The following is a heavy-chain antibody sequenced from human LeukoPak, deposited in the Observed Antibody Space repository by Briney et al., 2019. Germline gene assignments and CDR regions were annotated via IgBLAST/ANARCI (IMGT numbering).Heavy chain of an antibody. CDR3: ARGYYGSGSHCCHKDV. D-gene: IGHD3-10*01. CDR2: INHSGST. CDR1: VGSFSGYY. J-gene: IGHJ6*03. V-gene: IGHV4-34*01. Sequence: KASETLSLTCAVYVGSFSGYYWSWIRQPPGKGLEWIGEINHSGSTNYNSSLKSRVTISVDTSKNQFSLKLSSVTAADTAVYYCARGYYGSGSHCCHKDVWGKGTTITVS.